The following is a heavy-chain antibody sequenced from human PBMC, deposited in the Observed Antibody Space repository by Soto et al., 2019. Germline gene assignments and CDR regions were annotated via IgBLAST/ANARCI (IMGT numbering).Heavy chain of an antibody. Sequence: QVQLVQSGAEVKKPGASVKVYCQASGYTFTSYPMHWVRQAPGQRLEWIGWITAGNGNTKYSQKFQGRVTITRDTSASTAYMELSSLSSEDTAVYYCARADSGYRDWGQGTLVTVCS. CDR3: ARADSGYRD. J-gene: IGHJ4*02. CDR1: GYTFTSYP. V-gene: IGHV1-3*01. CDR2: ITAGNGNT. D-gene: IGHD5-12*01.